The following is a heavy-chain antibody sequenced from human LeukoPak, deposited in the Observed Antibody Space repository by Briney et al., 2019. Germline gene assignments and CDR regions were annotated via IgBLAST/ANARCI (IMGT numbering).Heavy chain of an antibody. CDR2: IYYSGST. D-gene: IGHD5-12*01. Sequence: SETLSLTCTVSGGSISSSSYYWGWIRQPPGKGLEWIGSIYYSGSTYYDPSLKSRVTISVDTSKNQFSLKLSSVTAADTAVYYCARGGSGYDPYYYYYYMDVWGKGTTVTVSS. CDR3: ARGGSGYDPYYYYYYMDV. CDR1: GGSISSSSYY. V-gene: IGHV4-39*07. J-gene: IGHJ6*03.